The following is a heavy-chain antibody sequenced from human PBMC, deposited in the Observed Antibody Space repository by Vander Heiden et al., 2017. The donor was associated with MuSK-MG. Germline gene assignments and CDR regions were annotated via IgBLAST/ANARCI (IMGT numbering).Heavy chain of an antibody. CDR1: GGSISSSSYY. D-gene: IGHD2-15*01. Sequence: QLQLQESGPGLVKPSETLSLTCTVSGGSISSSSYYWGWIRQPPGKGLEWIGRIYYSGSTYYNPSLKSRVTISVDTSKNQFSLKLSSVTAADTAVYYCARLRGYCSGGSCYSNKYFQHWGQGTLVTVSS. V-gene: IGHV4-39*01. CDR3: ARLRGYCSGGSCYSNKYFQH. CDR2: IYYSGST. J-gene: IGHJ1*01.